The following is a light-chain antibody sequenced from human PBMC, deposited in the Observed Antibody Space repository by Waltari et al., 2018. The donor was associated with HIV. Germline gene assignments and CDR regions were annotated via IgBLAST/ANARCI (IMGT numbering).Light chain of an antibody. Sequence: QSALTQPRSVSGSPGQSVTISCTGTSSDVGGYNYVSWYQQQPGKAPKVMIYDVSKRPSGVPDRFSGSKSGNTASLTISGLQAEDEADYYCCSYAGSYPYVFGTGTTVTVL. CDR2: DVS. CDR3: CSYAGSYPYV. V-gene: IGLV2-11*01. CDR1: SSDVGGYNY. J-gene: IGLJ1*01.